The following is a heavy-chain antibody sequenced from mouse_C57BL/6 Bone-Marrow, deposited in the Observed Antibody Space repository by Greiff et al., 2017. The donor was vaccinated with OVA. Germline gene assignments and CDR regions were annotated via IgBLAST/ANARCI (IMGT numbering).Heavy chain of an antibody. V-gene: IGHV2-9-1*01. CDR1: GFSLTSYA. J-gene: IGHJ3*01. CDR2: IWPGGGT. D-gene: IGHD3-1*01. Sequence: QVQLKESGPGLVAPSQSLSITCTVSGFSLTSYAISWVRQPPGKGLEWLGVIWPGGGTNYNSALKSRLSISKDNSKSQVFLKMNSLQTDDTARYDGARSGKGAWFAYWGQGTLVTVSA. CDR3: ARSGKGAWFAY.